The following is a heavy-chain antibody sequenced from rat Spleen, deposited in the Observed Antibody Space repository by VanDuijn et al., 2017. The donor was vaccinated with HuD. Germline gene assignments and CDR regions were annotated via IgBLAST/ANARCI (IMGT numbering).Heavy chain of an antibody. D-gene: IGHD1-12*02. CDR1: GLSLTSNG. V-gene: IGHV2-47*01. Sequence: QVQLKESGPGLVQPSQTLSLTCTVSGLSLTSNGVSWIRQPPGKGLEWMGVIWTGGSTAYNSALKSRLSISRDTSKNQVFLKVNSLKTEDTGIYYCTRNYAYYYDGSYHGGFDYWGQGVMVTVSS. CDR2: IWTGGST. CDR3: TRNYAYYYDGSYHGGFDY. J-gene: IGHJ2*01.